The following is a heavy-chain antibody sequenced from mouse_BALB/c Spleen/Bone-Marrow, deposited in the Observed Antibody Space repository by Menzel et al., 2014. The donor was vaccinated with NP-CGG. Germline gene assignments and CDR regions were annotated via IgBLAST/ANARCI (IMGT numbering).Heavy chain of an antibody. CDR1: GFSLTGYG. CDR2: IWGDGST. CDR3: ARDSFLITRALDY. Sequence: VQVVESGPGLVAPSQSLSIPCTVSGFSLTGYGVSWVRQPPGKGLEWLGMIWGDGSTDYNSALKSRLSINKDNSKSQVFLKMNSLQTDDTARYYCARDSFLITRALDYWGQGTSVTVSS. D-gene: IGHD2-4*01. J-gene: IGHJ4*01. V-gene: IGHV2-6-7*01.